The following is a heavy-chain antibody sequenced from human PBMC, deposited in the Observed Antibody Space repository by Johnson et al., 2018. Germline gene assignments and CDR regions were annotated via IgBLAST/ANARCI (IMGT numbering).Heavy chain of an antibody. CDR1: GGSISTYY. Sequence: QVQLQESGPGLVKXSETXSLXCTFSGGSISTYYWSWIRQPPGKGLAWIGYISPSGSTHSNPSLKSPVTMSVDTSKTQFSRKLSSVTTADTAVYYCARRLAVSGVAYYYGMDVWGQGTTVTVSS. D-gene: IGHD6-19*01. CDR3: ARRLAVSGVAYYYGMDV. J-gene: IGHJ6*02. CDR2: ISPSGST. V-gene: IGHV4-59*01.